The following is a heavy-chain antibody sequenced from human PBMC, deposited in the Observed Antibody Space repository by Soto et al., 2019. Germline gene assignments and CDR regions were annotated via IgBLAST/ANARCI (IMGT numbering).Heavy chain of an antibody. CDR1: GFTFSSYS. V-gene: IGHV3-21*01. J-gene: IGHJ6*03. CDR3: ARDVASYYDILTGPDPYYYMDV. CDR2: ISSSSSYI. Sequence: PGGSLRLSCAASGFTFSSYSMNWVRQAPGKGLEWVSSISSSSSYIYYADSVKGRFTISRDNAKNSLYLQMNSLRAEDTAVYYCARDVASYYDILTGPDPYYYMDVWGKETTVTVSS. D-gene: IGHD3-9*01.